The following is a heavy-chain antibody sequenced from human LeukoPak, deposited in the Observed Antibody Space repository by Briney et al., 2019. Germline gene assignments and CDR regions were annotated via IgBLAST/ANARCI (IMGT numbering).Heavy chain of an antibody. V-gene: IGHV4-31*03. D-gene: IGHD3-10*01. CDR2: IYYSGST. Sequence: SETLSLTCTVSGGSISSGGYYWSWIRQHPGKGLEWIGYIYYSGSTYYNPSLKSRVTISVDTSKNQFSLKLSSVTAADTAAYYCASHRTTRSGSLHSDYWGQGTPVTVSS. CDR1: GGSISSGGYY. CDR3: ASHRTTRSGSLHSDY. J-gene: IGHJ4*02.